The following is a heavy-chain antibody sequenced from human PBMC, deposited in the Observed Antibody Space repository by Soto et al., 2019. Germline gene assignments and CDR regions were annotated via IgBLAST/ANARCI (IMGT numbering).Heavy chain of an antibody. CDR1: GGSISSSSYY. V-gene: IGHV4-39*02. Sequence: SETLSLTCTVSGGSISSSSYYWGWIRQPPGKGLEWIGSIYYSGSTYYNPSLKSRVTISVDTSKNQFSLKLSSVTAADTAVYYCAREGVASPGVLAWFDPWGQGTLVTVSS. CDR3: AREGVASPGVLAWFDP. J-gene: IGHJ5*02. CDR2: IYYSGST. D-gene: IGHD2-8*01.